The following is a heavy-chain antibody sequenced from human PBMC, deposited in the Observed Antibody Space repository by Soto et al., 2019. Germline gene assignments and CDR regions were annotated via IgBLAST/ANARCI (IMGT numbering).Heavy chain of an antibody. V-gene: IGHV4-30-2*01. CDR2: IYHNGSP. J-gene: IGHJ6*02. CDR1: GGSMSSGGYS. CDR3: ARVPDV. Sequence: QLQLQESGSGLVKPSQTLSLTCAVSGGSMSSGGYSWSWIRQPSGKGLEWIGYIYHNGSPYYNPSLKSRVTISVDRSKNQFSLKLSSVTDADTAVYDCARVPDVWGQGTTVTVSS.